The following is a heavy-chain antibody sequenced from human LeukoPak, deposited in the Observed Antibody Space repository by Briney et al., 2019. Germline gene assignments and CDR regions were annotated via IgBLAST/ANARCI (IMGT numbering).Heavy chain of an antibody. CDR3: ARDSRDYGGPNNDY. D-gene: IGHD4-23*01. CDR2: INTNTGNP. J-gene: IGHJ4*02. V-gene: IGHV7-4-1*02. Sequence: ASVKVSCKASGYTFTTYAMNWVRQAPGQGLEWMGWINTNTGNPTYAQGFTGRFVFSLDTSVSTAYLLISGLKAEDTAVYYCARDSRDYGGPNNDYWGQGTLVTVSS. CDR1: GYTFTTYA.